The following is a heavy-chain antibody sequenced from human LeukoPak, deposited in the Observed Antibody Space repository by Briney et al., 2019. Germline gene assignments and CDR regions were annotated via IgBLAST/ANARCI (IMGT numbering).Heavy chain of an antibody. CDR2: IYYSGST. CDR1: GGSISSSSYY. CDR3: ARGLAARRRGYFDY. V-gene: IGHV4-39*01. D-gene: IGHD6-6*01. Sequence: SETLSLNCTVSGGSISSSSYYLGWIRQPPGKGLEWIGSIYYSGSTYYNPSLKSRVTISVDTSKNQFSLKLSSVTAADTAVYYCARGLAARRRGYFDYWGQGTLVTVSS. J-gene: IGHJ4*02.